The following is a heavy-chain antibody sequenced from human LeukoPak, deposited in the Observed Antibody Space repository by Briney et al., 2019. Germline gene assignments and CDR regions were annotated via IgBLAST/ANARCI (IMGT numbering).Heavy chain of an antibody. D-gene: IGHD3-10*01. Sequence: GRFTISRDNAKNALYLQMNNLRPDDTAVYYCARDGVFYYGSGTYYWGGPDYWGQGTLVTVSS. CDR3: ARDGVFYYGSGTYYWGGPDY. V-gene: IGHV3-11*06. J-gene: IGHJ4*02.